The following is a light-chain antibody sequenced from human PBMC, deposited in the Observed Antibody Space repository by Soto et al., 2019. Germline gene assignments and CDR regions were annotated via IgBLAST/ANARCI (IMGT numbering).Light chain of an antibody. CDR2: DLS. CDR1: SSDIGGYNF. Sequence: QSALTQPASVSGSPGQSITISCTGTSSDIGGYNFVSWYQQHSGKAPKLMIYDLSNRPSGVSNRFSGSKSGNTASLTISGLQAEDEADYYCSSYTSSSTYVFGTGTKLTVL. V-gene: IGLV2-14*01. J-gene: IGLJ1*01. CDR3: SSYTSSSTYV.